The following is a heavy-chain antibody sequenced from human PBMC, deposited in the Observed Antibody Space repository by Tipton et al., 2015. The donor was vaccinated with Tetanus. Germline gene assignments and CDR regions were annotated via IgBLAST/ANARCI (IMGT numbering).Heavy chain of an antibody. CDR3: ARTGWFGHMPAFDS. CDR2: IFYNGST. CDR1: GSSISSYY. Sequence: LRLSCSVSGSSISSYYWSWIRQPPGKGLEWVGYIFYNGSTKYNPSLKSRVTLSSDTSKAQFSLKLISVTPADTAIYYCARTGWFGHMPAFDSWGLGTLVTVSS. V-gene: IGHV4-59*01. D-gene: IGHD3-10*01. J-gene: IGHJ4*02.